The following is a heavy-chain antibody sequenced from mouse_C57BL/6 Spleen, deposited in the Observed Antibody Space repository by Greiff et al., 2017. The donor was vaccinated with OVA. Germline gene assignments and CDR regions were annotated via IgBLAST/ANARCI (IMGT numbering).Heavy chain of an antibody. CDR1: GFTFSSYA. V-gene: IGHV5-4*01. CDR2: ISDGGSYT. Sequence: EVQLVESGGGLVKPGGSLKLSCAASGFTFSSYAMSWVRQTPEKRLEWVATISDGGSYTYYPDNVKGRFTISRDNAKNNLYLQMSHLKSEDTAMYYCAREGSTMITTYYFDYWGQGTTLTVSS. J-gene: IGHJ2*01. D-gene: IGHD2-4*01. CDR3: AREGSTMITTYYFDY.